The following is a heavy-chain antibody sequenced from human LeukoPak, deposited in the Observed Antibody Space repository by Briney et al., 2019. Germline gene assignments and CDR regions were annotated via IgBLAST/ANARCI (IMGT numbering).Heavy chain of an antibody. V-gene: IGHV3-33*06. CDR1: GFTFSTYG. Sequence: PGRSLRLSCAASGFTFSTYGMNWVRQAPGKGLEWVAIIWYDGNNKYYADSVKGRFTISRDNSKNTLYLQMNSLRADDTAVYYCAKSYDNHNWYFRLWGRGTLVTVSS. CDR3: AKSYDNHNWYFRL. D-gene: IGHD3-10*01. J-gene: IGHJ2*01. CDR2: IWYDGNNK.